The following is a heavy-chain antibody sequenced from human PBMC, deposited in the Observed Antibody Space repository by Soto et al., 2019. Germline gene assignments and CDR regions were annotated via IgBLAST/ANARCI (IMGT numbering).Heavy chain of an antibody. Sequence: GGSLRLPCAASGFTFSSYWMHWVRQAPGKGLVWVSRINSDGSSTSYADSVKGRFTISRDNAKNTLYLQMNSLRAEDTAVYYCARDHEQEQLVVYYYYYYGMDVWGQGTTVTVSS. CDR2: INSDGSST. J-gene: IGHJ6*02. CDR1: GFTFSSYW. V-gene: IGHV3-74*01. CDR3: ARDHEQEQLVVYYYYYYGMDV. D-gene: IGHD6-13*01.